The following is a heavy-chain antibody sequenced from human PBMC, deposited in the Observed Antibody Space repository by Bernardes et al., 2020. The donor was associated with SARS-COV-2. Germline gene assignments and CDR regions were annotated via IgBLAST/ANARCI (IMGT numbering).Heavy chain of an antibody. D-gene: IGHD1-26*01. CDR2: INPDGSTI. CDR1: GFTFSGYW. J-gene: IGHJ4*02. V-gene: IGHV3-74*01. CDR3: TRAGDYYQSY. Sequence: GGSLRLSCAASGFTFSGYWMHWVRQAPGQGLVWVSRINPDGSTINYADSIKGRFTISRDNAKNTLYLQMNSLRAEDTAVYYCTRAGDYYQSYWGQGALVTVSS.